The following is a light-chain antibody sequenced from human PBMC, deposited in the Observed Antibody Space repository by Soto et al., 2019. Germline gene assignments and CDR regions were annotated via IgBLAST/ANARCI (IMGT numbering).Light chain of an antibody. CDR3: QQSSSVPRT. J-gene: IGKJ1*01. Sequence: DIQMTQSPSLLSASIGDIVTITCRASQHIATSLSWFQHKVGKAPTLLIYGSSALQSGVPSRFSGSGSGTHFTLTISGLQPEDFSTYYCQQSSSVPRTFGQGTRVDLK. V-gene: IGKV1-39*01. CDR2: GSS. CDR1: QHIATS.